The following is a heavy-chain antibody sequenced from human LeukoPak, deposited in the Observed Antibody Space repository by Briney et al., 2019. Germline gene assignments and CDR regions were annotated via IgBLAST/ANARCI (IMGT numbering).Heavy chain of an antibody. Sequence: SETLSLTCTVSGGSISSSSYYWRWIRQPPGKGLEWIGSIYYSGSTYYNPSLKSRVTISVDTSKNQFSLKLSSVTAADTAVYYCARAVGGAAAELFDYWGQGTLVTVSS. D-gene: IGHD6-13*01. CDR3: ARAVGGAAAELFDY. V-gene: IGHV4-39*01. CDR1: GGSISSSSYY. CDR2: IYYSGST. J-gene: IGHJ4*02.